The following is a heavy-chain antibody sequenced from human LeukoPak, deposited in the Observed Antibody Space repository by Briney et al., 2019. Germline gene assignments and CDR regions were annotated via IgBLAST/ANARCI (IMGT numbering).Heavy chain of an antibody. V-gene: IGHV3-33*01. D-gene: IGHD2-2*01. CDR1: GFTFSSYG. J-gene: IGHJ4*02. CDR3: ARAYCSSTSCYPFDY. CDR2: IWYDGGNK. Sequence: GRSLRLSCAASGFTFSSYGMHWVRQAPGKGLEWVAVIWYDGGNKYYADSVKGRFTISRDNSKNTLYLQMNSLRAEDTAVYYCARAYCSSTSCYPFDYWGQGTLVTVSS.